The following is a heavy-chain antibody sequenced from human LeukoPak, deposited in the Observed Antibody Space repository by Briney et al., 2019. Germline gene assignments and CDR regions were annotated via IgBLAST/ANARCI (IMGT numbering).Heavy chain of an antibody. D-gene: IGHD6-13*01. V-gene: IGHV3-23*01. CDR2: ISGSGGST. Sequence: GGSLRLSCAAAGFTFSSYAMSWVRQAPGKGLEWVSAISGSGGSTYYADSVKGRFTISRDNSKNTLYLQMNSLRAEDTAVYYCAKSPTYSSSWYWGQGTLVTVSS. J-gene: IGHJ4*02. CDR3: AKSPTYSSSWY. CDR1: GFTFSSYA.